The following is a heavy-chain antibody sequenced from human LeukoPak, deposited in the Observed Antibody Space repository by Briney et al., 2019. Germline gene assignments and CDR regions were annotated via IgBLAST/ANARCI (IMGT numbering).Heavy chain of an antibody. V-gene: IGHV4-59*01. J-gene: IGHJ6*02. CDR3: ARTDNYYYYYAMDV. Sequence: PSETLFLTCTVSGGSISSYYWNWIRQPPGKGLEWIGYIYYSGSTIYNPSLKSRVTMSVDTSKNQFSLKLSSVTAADTAVYYCARTDNYYYYYAMDVWGQGTTVTVSS. CDR1: GGSISSYY. CDR2: IYYSGST.